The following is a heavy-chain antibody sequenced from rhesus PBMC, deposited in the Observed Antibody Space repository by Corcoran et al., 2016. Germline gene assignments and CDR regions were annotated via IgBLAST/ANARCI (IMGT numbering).Heavy chain of an antibody. J-gene: IGHJ4*01. D-gene: IGHD1-20*01. Sequence: QLQLQESGPGLVKPSETLSLTCAVSGGSISSGYYYWSWIRQPPGKGLEWIGYITYSGSTSYNPSLKSRVTISKDTSKNQFSLKLSSVTAADTAVYYCARDPPGAGTTLGYWGQGVLVTVSS. CDR3: ARDPPGAGTTLGY. V-gene: IGHV4-122*02. CDR1: GGSISSGYYY. CDR2: ITYSGST.